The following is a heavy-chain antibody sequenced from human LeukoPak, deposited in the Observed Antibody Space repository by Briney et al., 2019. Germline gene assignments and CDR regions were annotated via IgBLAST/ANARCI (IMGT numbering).Heavy chain of an antibody. V-gene: IGHV3-11*01. J-gene: IGHJ6*03. D-gene: IGHD3-3*01. CDR2: ISSSGSTI. Sequence: PGGSLRLSCAASGFTFSDYYMSWIRQAPGKGLERVSYISSSGSTIYYADSVKGRFTISRDNAKNSLYLLMNSLRAEDTAVYYCARVLRFYYYMDVWGKGTTVTVSS. CDR3: ARVLRFYYYMDV. CDR1: GFTFSDYY.